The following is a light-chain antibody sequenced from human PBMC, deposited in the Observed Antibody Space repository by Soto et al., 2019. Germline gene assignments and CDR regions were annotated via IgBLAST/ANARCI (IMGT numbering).Light chain of an antibody. CDR2: NNN. J-gene: IGLJ3*02. CDR1: NSNIGTNA. V-gene: IGLV1-44*01. Sequence: QSLLTQPPSASGTPGQRVTISCSGSNSNIGTNAVNWYQQIPGTAPKLLIYNNNQRPSGVPDRFSGSKSGTSASLAISGLQSEDEADYPCATWDDTLRTWVFGGGTKVTVL. CDR3: ATWDDTLRTWV.